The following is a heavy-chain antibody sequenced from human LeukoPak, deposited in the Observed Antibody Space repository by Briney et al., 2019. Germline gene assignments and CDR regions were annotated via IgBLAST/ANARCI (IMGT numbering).Heavy chain of an antibody. J-gene: IGHJ4*02. Sequence: PGGSLRLSCAASGSTFTNYAMTWVRQAPGKGLEWVSGISGSGTSTYYADSVKGRFTISRDNSKNTLYLHMNSLRAEDTAVYYCAKRGAEVGVSVAPGDYWGQGTLVTVSS. V-gene: IGHV3-23*01. CDR3: AKRGAEVGVSVAPGDY. D-gene: IGHD1-26*01. CDR2: ISGSGTST. CDR1: GSTFTNYA.